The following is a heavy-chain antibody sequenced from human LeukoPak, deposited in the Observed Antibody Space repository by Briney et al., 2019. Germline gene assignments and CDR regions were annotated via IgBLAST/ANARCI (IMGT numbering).Heavy chain of an antibody. CDR3: ASLAYNSGSYYFDY. Sequence: SGTLSLTCAVSGGSISSDNWWSWVRQPPGKGLEWIGEIYHSGSTNYNPSLKSRVTISVDKSKNQFSLKLSSVTAADTAVYYCASLAYNSGSYYFDYWGQGTLVTVSS. CDR1: GGSISSDNW. CDR2: IYHSGST. D-gene: IGHD6-19*01. V-gene: IGHV4-4*02. J-gene: IGHJ4*02.